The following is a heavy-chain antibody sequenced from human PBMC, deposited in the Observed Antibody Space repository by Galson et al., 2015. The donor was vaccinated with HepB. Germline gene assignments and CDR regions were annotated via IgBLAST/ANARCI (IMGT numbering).Heavy chain of an antibody. D-gene: IGHD3-22*01. V-gene: IGHV1-46*01. J-gene: IGHJ4*02. Sequence: SVKVSCKAFGYSFTDYSMHWVRQAPGQGLEWMGIISPSGGGTSYAQKFQGKLTLTRETSASTVYMDLSSLRSEDTAVNFCAIEYNYYYDTTSFDFWGRGTLVTVSS. CDR3: AIEYNYYYDTTSFDF. CDR2: ISPSGGGT. CDR1: GYSFTDYS.